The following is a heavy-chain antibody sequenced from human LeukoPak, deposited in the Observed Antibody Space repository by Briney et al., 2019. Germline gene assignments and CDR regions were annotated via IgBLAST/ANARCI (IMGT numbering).Heavy chain of an antibody. J-gene: IGHJ4*02. Sequence: GGSLRLSCAASGFTFSSYGMHWVRQAPGKGLEWVAVIWYDGSNKYYADSVKGRFTISRDNSKNTLYLQMNSLRAEDTAVYYCAKCGNSGCHLIDYWGQGTLVTVSS. CDR1: GFTFSSYG. D-gene: IGHD5-12*01. V-gene: IGHV3-33*06. CDR2: IWYDGSNK. CDR3: AKCGNSGCHLIDY.